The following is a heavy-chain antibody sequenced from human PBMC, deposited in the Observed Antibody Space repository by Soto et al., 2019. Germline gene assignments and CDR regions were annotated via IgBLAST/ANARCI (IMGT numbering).Heavy chain of an antibody. V-gene: IGHV1-18*01. D-gene: IGHD2-2*01. CDR1: GYTFTSYG. CDR3: ARERDIVVVPAVPFDY. J-gene: IGHJ4*02. CDR2: ISAYNGNT. Sequence: QVQLVQSGAEVKKPGASVKVSCKASGYTFTSYGIIWVRQAPGQGLEWMGWISAYNGNTNYAQKLQGRVTMTTETSTRTAYMELRSLRSGDTAVFYCARERDIVVVPAVPFDYWGQGPLVTVSS.